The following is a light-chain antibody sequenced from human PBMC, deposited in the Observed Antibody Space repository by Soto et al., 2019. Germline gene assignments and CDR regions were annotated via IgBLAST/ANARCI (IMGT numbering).Light chain of an antibody. CDR2: NVN. J-gene: IGLJ1*01. CDR3: SSYTSTSTYV. CDR1: SSDVGGYNS. V-gene: IGLV2-14*03. Sequence: QSALTQPASVSGSPGQSITISCTGTSSDVGGYNSVSWYQQHPGKAPKLMIYNVNNRSSGISNRVSGSKSGNTASLTISGLQAEEEADYDCSSYTSTSTYVFGTGTKVHVL.